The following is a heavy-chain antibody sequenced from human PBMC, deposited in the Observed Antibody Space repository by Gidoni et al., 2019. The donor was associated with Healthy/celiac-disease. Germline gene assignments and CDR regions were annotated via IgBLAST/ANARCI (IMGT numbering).Heavy chain of an antibody. CDR2: IKSKTDGGTT. CDR1: GCNCSNAW. V-gene: IGHV3-15*01. Sequence: EVQLVESGGGLVKPGGSLRLSCAASGCNCSNAWMSWVRQAPGKGLGWVGRIKSKTDGGTTDYAAPVKGRFTISRDDSKNTLYLQMNSLKTEDTAVYYCTTKLCIQLWLDGDYWGQGTLVTVSS. J-gene: IGHJ4*02. D-gene: IGHD5-18*01. CDR3: TTKLCIQLWLDGDY.